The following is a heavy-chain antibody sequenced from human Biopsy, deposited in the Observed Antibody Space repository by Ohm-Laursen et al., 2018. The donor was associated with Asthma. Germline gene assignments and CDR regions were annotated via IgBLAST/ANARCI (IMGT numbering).Heavy chain of an antibody. V-gene: IGHV3-30*03. CDR1: GFTLSSYV. D-gene: IGHD6-13*01. CDR2: ISFDPLNK. Sequence: SLRLSCTASGFTLSSYVMHWVRQAPGKGLDWVALISFDPLNKQYADWVRGRFAVSRDSSKNTLYLQMNSLRADDTAVYYCARVPVAAAGPYYYGMDVWGQGTTVTVSS. J-gene: IGHJ6*02. CDR3: ARVPVAAAGPYYYGMDV.